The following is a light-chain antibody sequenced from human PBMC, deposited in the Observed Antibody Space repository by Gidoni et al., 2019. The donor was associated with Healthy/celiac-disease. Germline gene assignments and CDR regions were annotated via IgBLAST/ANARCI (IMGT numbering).Light chain of an antibody. CDR1: QSISSW. CDR2: KAS. V-gene: IGKV1-5*03. Sequence: DIQMTQSPSTLSASVGDRVTITCRASQSISSWLAWYQQKPGKAPKLLIYKASSLESGVPSRFSGSGSGTEFTLTIRSLQPDDFATYYCKQYNSYSPRTFGQGTKVEIK. CDR3: KQYNSYSPRT. J-gene: IGKJ1*01.